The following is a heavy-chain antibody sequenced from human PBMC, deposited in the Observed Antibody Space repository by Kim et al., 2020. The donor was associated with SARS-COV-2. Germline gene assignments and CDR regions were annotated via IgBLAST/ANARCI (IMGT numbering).Heavy chain of an antibody. CDR3: AKILIGRGTMLYGMDV. J-gene: IGHJ6*03. D-gene: IGHD1-1*01. Sequence: GGSLRLSCAASGFTFSVHGMHWVRQAPGKGLEWVAVISYDETKKYYAESVKGRFTISRDNSKKTLYLQMNSLRVDDTAVYFCAKILIGRGTMLYGMDVWG. CDR2: ISYDETKK. V-gene: IGHV3-30*18. CDR1: GFTFSVHG.